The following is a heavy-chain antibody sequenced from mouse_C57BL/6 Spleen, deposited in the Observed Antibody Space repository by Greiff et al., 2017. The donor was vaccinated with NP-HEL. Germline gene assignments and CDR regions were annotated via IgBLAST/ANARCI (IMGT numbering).Heavy chain of an antibody. J-gene: IGHJ2*01. CDR2: IILGGSYT. V-gene: IGHV5-6*01. CDR1: GFTFSSYG. Sequence: EVQLVESGGDLVKPGGSLKFSCAASGFTFSSYGMSWVRRTPAKSLEWFATIILGGSYTYYPASLKGRFTISGDNAKNTLYRQMSSLKSEDTAMYYCASRDYYGSSYYFDYWGQGTTLTVSS. D-gene: IGHD1-1*01. CDR3: ASRDYYGSSYYFDY.